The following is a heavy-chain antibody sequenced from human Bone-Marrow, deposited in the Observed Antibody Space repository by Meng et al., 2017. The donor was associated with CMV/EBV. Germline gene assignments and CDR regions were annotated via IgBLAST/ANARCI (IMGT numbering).Heavy chain of an antibody. Sequence: GGSLRLSCAASGFTFSSYRMNWVRQAPGKGLEWVSYISLSSSTIYYADSVKGRFTISRDNAKNSLYLQMNSLRAEDAAVYHCAREIIQWVDYWGQGTLVTVSS. CDR3: AREIIQWVDY. CDR2: ISLSSSTI. V-gene: IGHV3-48*04. J-gene: IGHJ4*02. D-gene: IGHD3-3*01. CDR1: GFTFSSYR.